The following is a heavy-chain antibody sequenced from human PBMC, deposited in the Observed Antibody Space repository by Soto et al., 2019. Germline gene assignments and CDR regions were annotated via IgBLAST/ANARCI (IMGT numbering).Heavy chain of an antibody. J-gene: IGHJ4*02. CDR1: GYSISSSNW. CDR3: ARSAVAITSVGYFDY. Sequence: QVQLQESGPGLVKPSDTLSLTCAVSGYSISSSNWWGWIRQPPGKGLEWIGYIYYSGSTYYNPSLKIRVTMSVDTSKNQFSLKLSSVTAVDTAVYYCARSAVAITSVGYFDYWGQGTLVTVSS. CDR2: IYYSGST. D-gene: IGHD3-22*01. V-gene: IGHV4-28*01.